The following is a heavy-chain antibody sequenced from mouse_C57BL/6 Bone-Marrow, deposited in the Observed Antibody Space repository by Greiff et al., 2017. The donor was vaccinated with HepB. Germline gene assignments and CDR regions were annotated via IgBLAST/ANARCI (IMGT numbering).Heavy chain of an antibody. Sequence: EVQGVESGGGLVKPGGSLKLSCAASGFTFSSYAMSWVRQTPEKRLEWVATISDGGSYTYYPDNVKGRFTISRDNAKNNLYLQMSHLKSEDTAMYYCARDQQLRLLAWFAYWGQGTLVTVSA. J-gene: IGHJ3*01. V-gene: IGHV5-4*01. CDR2: ISDGGSYT. CDR3: ARDQQLRLLAWFAY. D-gene: IGHD3-2*02. CDR1: GFTFSSYA.